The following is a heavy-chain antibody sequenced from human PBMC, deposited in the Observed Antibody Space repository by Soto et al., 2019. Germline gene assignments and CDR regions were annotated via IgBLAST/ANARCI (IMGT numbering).Heavy chain of an antibody. D-gene: IGHD4-4*01. CDR2: IIPIFGTA. J-gene: IGHJ4*02. V-gene: IGHV1-69*01. CDR3: ASEPTVTLAYYFDY. CDR1: GGTFSSYA. Sequence: QVQLVQSGAEVKKPGSSVKVSCKASGGTFSSYAISWVRQAPGQGLEWMGGIIPIFGTANYAQKFQGRVTITVDESTSTAYMELSSLRSEDTAVYYCASEPTVTLAYYFDYWGQGTLVTVSS.